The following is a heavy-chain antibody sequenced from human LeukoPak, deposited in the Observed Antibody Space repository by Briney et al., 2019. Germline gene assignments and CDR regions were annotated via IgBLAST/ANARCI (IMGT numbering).Heavy chain of an antibody. CDR2: ISYDGSNK. CDR1: GFTFSSYG. D-gene: IGHD3-10*01. J-gene: IGHJ4*02. V-gene: IGHV3-30*18. CDR3: AKDGRLWFGEYFDY. Sequence: TGGSLRLSCAASGFTFSSYGMHWVRQAPGKGLEWVAVISYDGSNKYYADSVKGRFTISRDNSKNTLYLQMNSLRAEDTAVYYCAKDGRLWFGEYFDYWGQGTLVTVSS.